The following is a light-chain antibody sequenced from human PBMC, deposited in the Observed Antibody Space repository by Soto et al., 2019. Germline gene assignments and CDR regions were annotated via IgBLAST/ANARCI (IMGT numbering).Light chain of an antibody. Sequence: EIVMTQSPATLSLSPGERATLSCRASQSVSSNLAWYRQKPGQAPTLLIYRTSTRATGIPDRFSGSGSGTDFTLTISSLQSEDFAFYYCQQYNNWPYTFGQGTKFEIK. CDR1: QSVSSN. V-gene: IGKV3-15*01. J-gene: IGKJ2*01. CDR3: QQYNNWPYT. CDR2: RTS.